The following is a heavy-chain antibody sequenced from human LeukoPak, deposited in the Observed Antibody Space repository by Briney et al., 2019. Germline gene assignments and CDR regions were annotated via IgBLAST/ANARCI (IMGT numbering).Heavy chain of an antibody. D-gene: IGHD5-18*01. Sequence: SETLSLTCTVSGGSISSYYWSWIRQPPGKGLEWIGYIYYSGSTNYNPSLKSRVTISVDTSKNQFSLKPSSATAADTAVYYCARRSLQLWNYYFDYWGQGTLVTVSS. V-gene: IGHV4-59*08. CDR2: IYYSGST. CDR3: ARRSLQLWNYYFDY. J-gene: IGHJ4*02. CDR1: GGSISSYY.